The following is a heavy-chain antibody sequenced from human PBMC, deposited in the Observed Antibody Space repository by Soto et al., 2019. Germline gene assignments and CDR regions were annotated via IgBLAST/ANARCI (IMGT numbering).Heavy chain of an antibody. J-gene: IGHJ5*02. Sequence: PGESLKISCKGSGYSFTSYWISWVRQMPGKGLEWMGRIDPSDSYTNYSPSFQGHVTISADKSISTAYLQWSSLKASDTAMYYCARHGGNCSGGSCYSERTIWFDPWGQGTLVTVSS. CDR1: GYSFTSYW. D-gene: IGHD2-15*01. V-gene: IGHV5-10-1*01. CDR2: IDPSDSYT. CDR3: ARHGGNCSGGSCYSERTIWFDP.